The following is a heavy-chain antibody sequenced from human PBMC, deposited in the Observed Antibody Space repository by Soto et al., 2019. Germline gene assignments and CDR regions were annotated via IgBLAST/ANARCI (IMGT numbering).Heavy chain of an antibody. CDR2: IKQDGSEK. D-gene: IGHD3-22*01. J-gene: IGHJ4*02. V-gene: IGHV3-7*05. Sequence: GGSLRLSCAASGFTFSSYWMSWVRQAPGKGLEWVANIKQDGSEKYYVDSVKGRFTISRDNAKNSLYLQMNSLRAEDTAVYYCARDPTLSDSSGSIVFDYWGQGTLVTVSS. CDR1: GFTFSSYW. CDR3: ARDPTLSDSSGSIVFDY.